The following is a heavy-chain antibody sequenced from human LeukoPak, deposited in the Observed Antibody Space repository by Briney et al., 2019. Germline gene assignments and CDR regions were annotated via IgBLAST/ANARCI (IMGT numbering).Heavy chain of an antibody. J-gene: IGHJ3*02. Sequence: GGSLRLSCAASGFTFSSYEMNWVRQAPGKGLEWVSYISSSGSTIYYADSVKGRFTISRDNAKNSLYLQMNSLRAEDTAVYYCARDRPYDSAFDIWGQGTMVTVSS. D-gene: IGHD3-22*01. CDR3: ARDRPYDSAFDI. CDR1: GFTFSSYE. V-gene: IGHV3-48*03. CDR2: ISSSGSTI.